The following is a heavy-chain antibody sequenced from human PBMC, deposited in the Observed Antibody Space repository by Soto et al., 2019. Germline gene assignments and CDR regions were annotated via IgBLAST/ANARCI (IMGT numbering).Heavy chain of an antibody. CDR2: ISRDGGTK. CDR3: TGEVASGY. D-gene: IGHD2-8*02. CDR1: GFTVSSYG. Sequence: QVQLVESGGGVVQPGRSLRLSCAVSGFTVSSYGMHWVRQAPGKGLEWVAVISRDGGTKFYADSVKGRFTISKGNSRNTLFLEMNSLRGDDMAVYYCTGEVASGYWGQGTLGTVSS. V-gene: IGHV3-30*03. J-gene: IGHJ4*02.